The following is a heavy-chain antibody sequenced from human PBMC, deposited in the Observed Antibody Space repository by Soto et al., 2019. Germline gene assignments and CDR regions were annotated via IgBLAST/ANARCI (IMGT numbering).Heavy chain of an antibody. V-gene: IGHV3-7*03. CDR3: ARDLGFGDLDYGMDV. CDR2: IKQDGSEK. J-gene: IGHJ6*02. CDR1: GFIFSDYA. Sequence: GGSLRLSCAASGFIFSDYAMTWVRQAPGRGLEWVANIKQDGSEKYYVGSVKGRFTISRDNAKNSLYLQMNSLRAEDTAVYYCARDLGFGDLDYGMDVWGQGTTVTVSS. D-gene: IGHD3-10*01.